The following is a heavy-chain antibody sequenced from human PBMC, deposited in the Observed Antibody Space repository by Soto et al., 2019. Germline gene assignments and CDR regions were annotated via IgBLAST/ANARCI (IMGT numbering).Heavy chain of an antibody. J-gene: IGHJ6*03. CDR1: GFTFSNAW. CDR2: IKSKTDGGTT. Sequence: GGSLRLSCAASGFTFSNAWMSWVRQAPGKGLEWVGRIKSKTDGGTTDYAAPVKGRFTISRDDSKNTLYLQMNSLKTEDTAVYYCTTGGEMVVAAIYYYYMDVWGKGTTVTVSS. CDR3: TTGGEMVVAAIYYYYMDV. D-gene: IGHD2-15*01. V-gene: IGHV3-15*01.